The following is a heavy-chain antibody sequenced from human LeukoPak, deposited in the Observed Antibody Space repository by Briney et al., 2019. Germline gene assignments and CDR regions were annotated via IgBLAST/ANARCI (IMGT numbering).Heavy chain of an antibody. Sequence: SETLSLTCTFSGGSISSHYWSWMRQPPGKGLDWIGYIYYSGSTNYNPSLTSPLTISVATSKNQFSLKLSSVTAADTAVYYCARDSCRSTSCYNRWFDPWGQGTLVTVSS. CDR2: IYYSGST. V-gene: IGHV4-59*11. D-gene: IGHD2-2*02. J-gene: IGHJ5*02. CDR1: GGSISSHY. CDR3: ARDSCRSTSCYNRWFDP.